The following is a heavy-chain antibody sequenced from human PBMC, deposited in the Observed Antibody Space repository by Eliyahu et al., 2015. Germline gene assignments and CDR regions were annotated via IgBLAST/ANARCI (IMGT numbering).Heavy chain of an antibody. V-gene: IGHV3-7*04. CDR2: INEHGNEN. D-gene: IGHD3-3*02. Sequence: EVQLVESGGGLVQPGGSLGLSWATSGFSFTSYWVNGVRQAPGKGLEWVANINEHGNENYYMDSVEGRFIISRDNAKRSLFLQMNNLRVEDTAVYYCAGGLALAYWGQGTLVTVSS. CDR1: GFSFTSYW. CDR3: AGGLALAY. J-gene: IGHJ4*02.